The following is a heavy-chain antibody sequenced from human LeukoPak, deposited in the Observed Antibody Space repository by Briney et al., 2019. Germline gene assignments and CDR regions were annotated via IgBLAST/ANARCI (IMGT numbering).Heavy chain of an antibody. CDR3: ARDILTTYSSSWYRRITPYYFDY. V-gene: IGHV1-18*01. J-gene: IGHJ4*02. CDR2: ITAYNGYT. CDR1: GYTFTSYG. D-gene: IGHD6-13*01. Sequence: ASVKVSCKASGYTFTSYGISWVRQAPGQGLEWMGWITAYNGYTNYAQKLQGRVTMTTDTSTSTAYMELRSLRSDDTAVYYCARDILTTYSSSWYRRITPYYFDYWGQGTLVTVSS.